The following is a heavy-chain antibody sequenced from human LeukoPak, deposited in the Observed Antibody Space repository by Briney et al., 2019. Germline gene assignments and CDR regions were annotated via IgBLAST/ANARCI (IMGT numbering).Heavy chain of an antibody. CDR1: GFTLRSYS. D-gene: IGHD3-22*01. CDR2: ISTSSSYI. Sequence: GGSLRLSCVAAGFTLRSYSMNWVRQAPGKGLEWVSSISTSSSYIYYADSVKGRFTISRDNAKNSLYLQMNSLRAEDTAVYYCARDGSDSTGYYYALWGQGTLVTVSS. V-gene: IGHV3-21*01. CDR3: ARDGSDSTGYYYAL. J-gene: IGHJ4*02.